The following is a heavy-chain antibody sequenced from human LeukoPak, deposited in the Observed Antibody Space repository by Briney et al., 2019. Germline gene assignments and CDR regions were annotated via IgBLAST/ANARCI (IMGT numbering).Heavy chain of an antibody. D-gene: IGHD2-15*01. J-gene: IGHJ4*02. V-gene: IGHV3-48*02. CDR3: ARDRGYFSY. CDR1: GFTFSIYS. Sequence: GKSLRLSCAASGFTFSIYSMNWVRQAPGKGLEWVSYISSSSNTIYYADSVKGRFTISRDNAKNSVYLQMSSLRDEDTAVYYCARDRGYFSYWGQGTLVTVSS. CDR2: ISSSSNTI.